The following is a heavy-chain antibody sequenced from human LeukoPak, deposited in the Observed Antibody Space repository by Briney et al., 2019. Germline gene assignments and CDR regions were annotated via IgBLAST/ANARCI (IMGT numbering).Heavy chain of an antibody. J-gene: IGHJ4*02. CDR3: ATGIGPERDMATIGPFWY. Sequence: ASVKVSCRASGYAFSSYGITWVRQAPGKGLEWMGGFDPEDGETIYAQKFQGRVTMTEDTSTDTAYMELSSLRSEDTAVYYCATGIGPERDMATIGPFWYWGQGTLVTVSS. CDR1: GYAFSSYG. D-gene: IGHD5-24*01. CDR2: FDPEDGET. V-gene: IGHV1-24*01.